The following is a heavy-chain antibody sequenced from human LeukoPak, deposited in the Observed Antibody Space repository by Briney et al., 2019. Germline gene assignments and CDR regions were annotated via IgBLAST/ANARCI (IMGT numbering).Heavy chain of an antibody. CDR2: IYSAATT. D-gene: IGHD3-22*01. CDR1: GFTVSSYY. J-gene: IGHJ3*02. Sequence: GGSLRLSCAASGFTVSSYYMSWVRQAPGKGLQWVSIIYSAATTYYADSVRGRFTISRDNSKNTLYLQMNSLRAEDTAVYYCARDLKRRVYYDSSGSDDAFDIWGQGTMVTVSS. CDR3: ARDLKRRVYYDSSGSDDAFDI. V-gene: IGHV3-66*01.